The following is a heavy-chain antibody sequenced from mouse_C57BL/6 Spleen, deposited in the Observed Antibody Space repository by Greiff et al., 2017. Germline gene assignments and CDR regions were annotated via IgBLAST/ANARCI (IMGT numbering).Heavy chain of an antibody. V-gene: IGHV1-74*01. J-gene: IGHJ3*01. CDR1: GYTFTSYW. Sequence: QVQLQQPGAELVKPGASVKVSCKASGYTFTSYWMHWVKQRPGQGLEWIGRIHPSDSDTNYNQKFKGKATLTVDKSSSTAYMQLSSLTSEDSAVYYCAISLGDAAWFAYWGQGTLVTVSA. CDR3: AISLGDAAWFAY. D-gene: IGHD3-3*01. CDR2: IHPSDSDT.